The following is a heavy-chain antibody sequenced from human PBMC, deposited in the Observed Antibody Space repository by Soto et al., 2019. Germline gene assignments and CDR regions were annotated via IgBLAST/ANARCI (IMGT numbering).Heavy chain of an antibody. CDR1: GFTFSSYS. CDR3: ASTYYGSGNPLGY. CDR2: ISSSSSTI. Sequence: EVQLVESGGGLVQPGGSLRLSCAASGFTFSSYSMNWVRQAPGKGLEWVSYISSSSSTIYYADSVKGRFTISRDNAKISLYLQMNSLRAEDTAVYYCASTYYGSGNPLGYWGQGTLVTVSS. D-gene: IGHD3-10*01. V-gene: IGHV3-48*01. J-gene: IGHJ4*02.